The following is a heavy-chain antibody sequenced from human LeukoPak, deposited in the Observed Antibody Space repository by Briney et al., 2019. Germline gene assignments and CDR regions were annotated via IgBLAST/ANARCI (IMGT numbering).Heavy chain of an antibody. Sequence: SETLSLTCTVSGGSISSYYWSWIRQPPGKGLEWIGYIYYSGSTNYNPSLKSRVTISVDTSKNQFSLKLSSVTAADTAVYYCARVAGSGDWYFDLWGRGTLVTVSS. CDR1: GGSISSYY. D-gene: IGHD1-14*01. J-gene: IGHJ2*01. V-gene: IGHV4-59*01. CDR2: IYYSGST. CDR3: ARVAGSGDWYFDL.